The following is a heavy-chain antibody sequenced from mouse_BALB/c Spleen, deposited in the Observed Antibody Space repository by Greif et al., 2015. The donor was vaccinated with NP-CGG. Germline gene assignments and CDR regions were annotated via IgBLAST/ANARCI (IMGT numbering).Heavy chain of an antibody. V-gene: IGHV1S22*01. CDR1: GYTLTSYW. J-gene: IGHJ2*01. Sequence: LQQSGSELVRPGASVKLSCKASGYTLTSYWMHWVKQRHGQGLEWIGNIYPGSGSTNYDEKFKSKGTLTVDTSSSTAYMHLSSLTSEDSAVYYCTRLYYGYAVHYFDYWGQGTTLTVSS. D-gene: IGHD2-2*01. CDR2: IYPGSGST. CDR3: TRLYYGYAVHYFDY.